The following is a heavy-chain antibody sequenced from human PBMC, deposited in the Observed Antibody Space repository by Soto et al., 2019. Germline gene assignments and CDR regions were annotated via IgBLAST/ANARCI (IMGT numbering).Heavy chain of an antibody. CDR1: GFTFSSYG. CDR3: ARDGADYSSGWVNWFDP. V-gene: IGHV3-33*01. D-gene: IGHD6-19*01. Sequence: QVQLVESGGGVVQPGRSLRLSCAASGFTFSSYGMHWVRQAPGKGLEWVAVIWYDGSNKYYADSVKGRFTISRDNSKNTLYLQMNSLRAEDTAVYYCARDGADYSSGWVNWFDPWGQGTLVTVSS. J-gene: IGHJ5*02. CDR2: IWYDGSNK.